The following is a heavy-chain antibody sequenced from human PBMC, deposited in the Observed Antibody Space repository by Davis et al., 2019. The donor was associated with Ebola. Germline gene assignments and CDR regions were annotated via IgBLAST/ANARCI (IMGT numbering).Heavy chain of an antibody. D-gene: IGHD2-2*01. CDR3: ARASRTWSPDY. J-gene: IGHJ4*02. CDR1: GYILTDYA. Sequence: ASVKVSCKASGYILTDYALLWVRQAPGQRLEWMGWINAANGKTKYSQNFQGRVSITSDTSTNTAYMELSNLKSEDTSVYYCARASRTWSPDYWGQGTLVTVSS. V-gene: IGHV1-3*01. CDR2: INAANGKT.